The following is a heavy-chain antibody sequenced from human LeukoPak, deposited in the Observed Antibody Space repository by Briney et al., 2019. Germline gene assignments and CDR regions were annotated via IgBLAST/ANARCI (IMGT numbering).Heavy chain of an antibody. D-gene: IGHD2-15*01. CDR1: GFTFSSYA. CDR3: AKCVVVAGTRLYGDNWFDP. CDR2: ISGSGGST. V-gene: IGHV3-23*01. Sequence: LSGGSLRLSCAASGFTFSSYAMSWVRQAPGKGLEWVSAISGSGGSTYYADSVKGRFTISRDNSKNTLYLQMNSLRAEDTAVYYCAKCVVVAGTRLYGDNWFDPWGQGTPVTVSS. J-gene: IGHJ5*02.